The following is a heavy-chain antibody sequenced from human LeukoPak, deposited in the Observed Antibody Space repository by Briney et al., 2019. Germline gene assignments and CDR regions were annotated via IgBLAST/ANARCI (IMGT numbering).Heavy chain of an antibody. D-gene: IGHD6-6*01. J-gene: IGHJ6*02. Sequence: KPGGSLRLSCAASGFTFSSYSMNWVRQAPGKGLEWVSSISSSSYIYYADSVKGRFTISRDNAKNSLYLQMNSLKTEDTAVYYCTTDSSSNYYYYGMDVWGQGTTVTVSS. V-gene: IGHV3-21*03. CDR3: TTDSSSNYYYYGMDV. CDR2: ISSSSYI. CDR1: GFTFSSYS.